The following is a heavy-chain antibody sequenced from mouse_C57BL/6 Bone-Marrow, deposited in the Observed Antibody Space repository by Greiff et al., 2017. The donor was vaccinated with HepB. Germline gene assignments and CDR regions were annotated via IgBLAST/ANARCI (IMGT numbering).Heavy chain of an antibody. CDR1: GYSITSGYD. Sequence: EVQLQESGPGMVKPSQSLSLTCTVTGYSITSGYDWHWMRHFPGNKLEWMGYISYSGSTNYNPSLKSRISITHDTSKNHFFLKLNSVTTEDTATYYCARDGYDGYYFDYWGQGTTLTVSS. J-gene: IGHJ2*01. CDR2: ISYSGST. V-gene: IGHV3-1*01. CDR3: ARDGYDGYYFDY. D-gene: IGHD2-2*01.